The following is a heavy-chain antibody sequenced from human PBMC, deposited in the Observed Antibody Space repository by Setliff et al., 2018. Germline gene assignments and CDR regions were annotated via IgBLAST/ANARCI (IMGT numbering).Heavy chain of an antibody. CDR1: GGTFSNYD. D-gene: IGHD5-12*01. Sequence: SVKVSCKASGGTFSNYDISWVRQAPGKGLEWMGGIIPIFGTTNYAQRFQGRVTITTDESTSTAYMELSSLRSEDTAVYYCARERGDIVTTTSCYYYLDVWGKGTTVTVSS. CDR2: IIPIFGTT. V-gene: IGHV1-69*05. J-gene: IGHJ6*03. CDR3: ARERGDIVTTTSCYYYLDV.